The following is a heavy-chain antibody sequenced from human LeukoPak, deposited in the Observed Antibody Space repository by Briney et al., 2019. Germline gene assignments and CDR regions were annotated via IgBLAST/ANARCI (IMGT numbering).Heavy chain of an antibody. D-gene: IGHD6-6*01. J-gene: IGHJ3*02. Sequence: GGSLRLSCAASGFAFSDYYMSWIRQAPGKGLEWVSYISSSGSTIYYADSVKGRFTISRDNAKNSLYLQMNSLRAEDTAVYYCARDASIAARPADAFDIWGQGTMVTVSS. CDR3: ARDASIAARPADAFDI. V-gene: IGHV3-11*04. CDR1: GFAFSDYY. CDR2: ISSSGSTI.